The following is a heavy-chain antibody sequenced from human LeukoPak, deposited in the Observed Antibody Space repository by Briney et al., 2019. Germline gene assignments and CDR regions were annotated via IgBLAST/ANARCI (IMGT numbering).Heavy chain of an antibody. Sequence: SQTLSLTCTVSGGSINTYYWSWIRQPPGKGLEWIGYIYYSGSTNYNPSLKSRVIILVDTYKNQFSLKLSSETAADTAVYYCARSRVTMVRGSPNWNFDFWGQGILVTVSS. CDR1: GGSINTYY. V-gene: IGHV4-59*01. J-gene: IGHJ4*02. CDR2: IYYSGST. D-gene: IGHD3-10*01. CDR3: ARSRVTMVRGSPNWNFDF.